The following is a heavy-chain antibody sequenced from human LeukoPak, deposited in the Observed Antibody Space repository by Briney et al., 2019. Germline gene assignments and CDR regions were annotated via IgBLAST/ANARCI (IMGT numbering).Heavy chain of an antibody. D-gene: IGHD5-12*01. CDR2: ITSSSNYI. J-gene: IGHJ4*02. CDR1: GFTFSSYN. CDR3: ARDLFGSRATIDY. V-gene: IGHV3-21*01. Sequence: GGSLRLSCAASGFTFSSYNMNWVRQAPGKGLEWVSSITSSSNYIYFGDSVKGRFTISRDNAKNSLYLQMNSRRAEDTAVYYCARDLFGSRATIDYWGQGTLVTVS.